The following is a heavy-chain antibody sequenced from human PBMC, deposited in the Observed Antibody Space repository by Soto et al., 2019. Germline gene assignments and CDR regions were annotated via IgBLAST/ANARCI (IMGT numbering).Heavy chain of an antibody. Sequence: PSETLSLTCAVYGGSFSGYYWSWIRQPPGKGLEWIGEINHSGSTNYNPSLKSRVTISVDTSKNQFSLKLSSVTAADTAVYYCARRNYDILTGYSSYYFDYWGQGTMVTVYS. CDR2: INHSGST. CDR3: ARRNYDILTGYSSYYFDY. J-gene: IGHJ4*02. CDR1: GGSFSGYY. D-gene: IGHD3-9*01. V-gene: IGHV4-34*01.